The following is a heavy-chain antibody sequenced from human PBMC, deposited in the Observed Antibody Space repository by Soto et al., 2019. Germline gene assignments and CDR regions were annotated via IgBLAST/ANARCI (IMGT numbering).Heavy chain of an antibody. J-gene: IGHJ6*03. CDR1: GFTFSSYV. Sequence: ELQLVESGGGLVQPGGSLRLSCAASGFTFSSYVIHWVRQAPGKGLEYISAISSNGISTYYANSVKGRFSISRDNSKKTVYIQMGSLRAEDMAVYYWARDGVEVSSGWYWGAGYYYMDVWGRGTTVTVSS. CDR3: ARDGVEVSSGWYWGAGYYYMDV. D-gene: IGHD6-19*01. V-gene: IGHV3-64*01. CDR2: ISSNGIST.